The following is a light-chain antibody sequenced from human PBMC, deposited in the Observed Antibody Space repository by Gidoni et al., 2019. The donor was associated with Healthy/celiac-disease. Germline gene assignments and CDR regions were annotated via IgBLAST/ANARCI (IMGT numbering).Light chain of an antibody. CDR2: GAS. CDR3: QQYNNWPVVT. V-gene: IGKV3-15*01. CDR1: QSVSSN. Sequence: EIVMKQSPATLSVSPGERATLSCRASQSVSSNLACYQQKPGQAPRLLIYGASTRATGIPARFSGSGSGTEFTLTISSLQSEYFAVYSCQQYNNWPVVTFGGGTKVEIK. J-gene: IGKJ4*01.